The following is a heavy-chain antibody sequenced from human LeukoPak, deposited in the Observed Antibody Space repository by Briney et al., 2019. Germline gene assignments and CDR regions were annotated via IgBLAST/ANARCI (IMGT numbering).Heavy chain of an antibody. V-gene: IGHV3-33*01. CDR3: ARALDCSGGSCSFDY. CDR1: GFTFSSYG. D-gene: IGHD2-15*01. CDR2: IWYDGSKK. J-gene: IGHJ4*02. Sequence: GGSLRLSCAASGFTFSSYGMHWGRQARGKGLEWVAVIWYDGSKKYYADSVKGRFTISRDNSKNTLYLQMNSLRAEDTAVYYCARALDCSGGSCSFDYWGQGTLVTVSS.